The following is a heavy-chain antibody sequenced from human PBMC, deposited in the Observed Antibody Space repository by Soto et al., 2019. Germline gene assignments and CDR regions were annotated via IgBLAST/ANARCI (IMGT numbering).Heavy chain of an antibody. CDR3: ARRVQQLVRGWFDY. CDR1: GYSFSTYW. J-gene: IGHJ5*01. V-gene: IGHV5-51*01. Sequence: GESLKISCKASGYSFSTYWIGWVRQMPGKGLEWMGFIYPGDSDTRYSPSFQGQVTISVDKSTSTTYLQWSSLKASDTAIYYCARRVQQLVRGWFDYWGQGTQVTVSS. D-gene: IGHD6-6*01. CDR2: IYPGDSDT.